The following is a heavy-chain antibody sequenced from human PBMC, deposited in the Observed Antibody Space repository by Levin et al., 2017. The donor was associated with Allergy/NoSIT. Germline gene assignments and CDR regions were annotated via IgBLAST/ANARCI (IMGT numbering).Heavy chain of an antibody. Sequence: GESLKISCAASGFTFSSYAMSWVRQAPGKGLEWVSAISGSGGSTYYADSVKGRFTISRDNSKNTLYLQMNSLRAEDTAVYYCAKDLSGGSANDAFDIWGQGTMVTVSS. J-gene: IGHJ3*02. CDR3: AKDLSGGSANDAFDI. CDR1: GFTFSSYA. V-gene: IGHV3-23*01. D-gene: IGHD2-15*01. CDR2: ISGSGGST.